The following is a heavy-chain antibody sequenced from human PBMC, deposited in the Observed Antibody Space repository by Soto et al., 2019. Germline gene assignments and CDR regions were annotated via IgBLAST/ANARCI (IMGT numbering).Heavy chain of an antibody. CDR3: ARQITPYYYGMDV. J-gene: IGHJ6*02. Sequence: GGSLRLSCAASGFTFSSYAMSWVRQAPGKGLEWVSTVGSDGSSTCYADSVKGRFTISRDNAKNTLYLQMNSLRAEDTAVYYCARQITPYYYGMDVWGQGTTVTVSS. CDR2: VGSDGSST. CDR1: GFTFSSYA. V-gene: IGHV3-74*01. D-gene: IGHD2-15*01.